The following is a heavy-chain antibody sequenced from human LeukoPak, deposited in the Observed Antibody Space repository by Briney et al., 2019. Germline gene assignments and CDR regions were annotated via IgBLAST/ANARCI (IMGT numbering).Heavy chain of an antibody. CDR1: GFTFSGYS. V-gene: IGHV3-21*01. J-gene: IGHJ5*02. CDR2: MNSDPI. D-gene: IGHD3-22*01. Sequence: PGGSLRLSCAASGFTFSGYSMNWVRQAPGKGLEWVASMNSDPIYYADSVKGRFTISRDNAKNSLYLHMNSLRAEDTAVYFCARDTYYYDTSGYYINDLWGQGTLVTVSS. CDR3: ARDTYYYDTSGYYINDL.